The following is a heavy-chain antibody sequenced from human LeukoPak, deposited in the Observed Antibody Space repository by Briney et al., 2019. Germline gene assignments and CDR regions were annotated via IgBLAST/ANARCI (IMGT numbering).Heavy chain of an antibody. CDR3: ATTNYGSGSTLDY. V-gene: IGHV1-24*01. CDR2: FDPEDGET. CDR1: GYTLTELS. D-gene: IGHD3-10*01. Sequence: ASVKVSCKFSGYTLTELSLHWVRQAPGKGLEWMGGFDPEDGETIYAQKFQGRVPMTEDTSTDTAYMELSSLRSEDTAVYYCATTNYGSGSTLDYWGQGTLVTVSS. J-gene: IGHJ4*02.